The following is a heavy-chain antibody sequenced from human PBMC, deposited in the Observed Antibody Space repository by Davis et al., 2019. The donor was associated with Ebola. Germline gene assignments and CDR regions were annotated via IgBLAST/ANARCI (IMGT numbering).Heavy chain of an antibody. Sequence: SETLSLTCAVYGGSFSGYYWSWIRQPPGKGLEWIGEINDSGNTNYNPSLKSRVTISVDTSKNQFSLKLSSVTAADTAVYYCARGHPSLYWGQGTLVTVSS. CDR2: INDSGNT. CDR3: ARGHPSLY. V-gene: IGHV4-34*01. J-gene: IGHJ4*02. CDR1: GGSFSGYY.